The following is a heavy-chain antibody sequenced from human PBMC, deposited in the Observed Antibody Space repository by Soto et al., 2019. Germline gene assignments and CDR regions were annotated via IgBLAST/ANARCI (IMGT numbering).Heavy chain of an antibody. Sequence: GSLRLSCAASGFTFSSYEMNWVRQAPGKGLEWVSYISSSGSTIYYADSVKGRFTISRDNAKNSLYLQMNSLRAEDTAVYYCARYTVTNWFDPWGQGTLVTVSS. CDR1: GFTFSSYE. J-gene: IGHJ5*02. D-gene: IGHD4-4*01. CDR3: ARYTVTNWFDP. V-gene: IGHV3-48*03. CDR2: ISSSGSTI.